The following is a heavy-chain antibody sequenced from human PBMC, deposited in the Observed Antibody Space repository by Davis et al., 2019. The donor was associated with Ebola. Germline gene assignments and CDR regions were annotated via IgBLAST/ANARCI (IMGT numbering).Heavy chain of an antibody. CDR2: IYYSGST. CDR1: GGSISSYY. Sequence: MPGGSLRLSCTVSGGSISSYYWSWIRQPPGKGLEWIGYIYYSGSTNYNPSLKSRVTISVDTSKNQFSLKLSSVTAADTAVYYCARGLVVVAATYFDYWGQGTLVTVSS. D-gene: IGHD2-15*01. CDR3: ARGLVVVAATYFDY. V-gene: IGHV4-59*01. J-gene: IGHJ4*02.